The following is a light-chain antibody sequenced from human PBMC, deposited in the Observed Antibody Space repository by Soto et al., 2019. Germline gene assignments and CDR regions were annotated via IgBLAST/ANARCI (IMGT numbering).Light chain of an antibody. V-gene: IGKV1-9*01. CDR2: AAS. CDR3: QQLKRYPFT. Sequence: DIQLTQSPSFLSASVGDRVTITCRASQGISSYLAWYQQKPGKAPKLLIYAASTLQSGVPSRFSGSGSGTQFTLTISSLQPEDVSTYYCQQLKRYPFTFGPGPKVDLK. J-gene: IGKJ3*01. CDR1: QGISSY.